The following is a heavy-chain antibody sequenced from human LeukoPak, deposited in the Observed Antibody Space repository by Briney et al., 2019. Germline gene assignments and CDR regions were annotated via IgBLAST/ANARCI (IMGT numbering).Heavy chain of an antibody. CDR3: AIHSEYCSSTSCYYFDY. CDR1: GYTFTGYY. Sequence: GASVKVSCKASGYTFTGYYMHWVRQAPGQGLEWMGWINPNSGGTNYAQKFQGRVTMTRDTSISTAYMELSRLRSDDTAVYYCAIHSEYCSSTSCYYFDYWGQGTLVTVSS. D-gene: IGHD2-2*01. V-gene: IGHV1-2*02. CDR2: INPNSGGT. J-gene: IGHJ4*02.